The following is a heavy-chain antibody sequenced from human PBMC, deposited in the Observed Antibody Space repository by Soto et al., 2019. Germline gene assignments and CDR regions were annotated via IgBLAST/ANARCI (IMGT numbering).Heavy chain of an antibody. D-gene: IGHD3-22*01. J-gene: IGHJ4*02. V-gene: IGHV3-49*05. Sequence: EVQLVESGGGLVKPGRSLRLSCTASGFTFGDYAMSWFRQAPGKGLEWVGFISSKAYGGTTEYAASVKGRFTISRDDSKCIAYLQMNSLKTEDTAVYYCTRGWWYYDSSGYLVGYFEDYWGQGTLVTVSS. CDR2: ISSKAYGGTT. CDR3: TRGWWYYDSSGYLVGYFEDY. CDR1: GFTFGDYA.